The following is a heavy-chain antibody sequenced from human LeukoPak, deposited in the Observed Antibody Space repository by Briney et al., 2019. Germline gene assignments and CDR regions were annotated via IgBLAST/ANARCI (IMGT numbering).Heavy chain of an antibody. V-gene: IGHV1-8*03. CDR2: MNPNSGHT. D-gene: IGHD5-24*01. CDR3: AREVEMATIRRAFDI. Sequence: GASVKVSCKASGYTFTSYAINWVRLATGQGLEWMAWMNPNSGHTGYAQKFQGRVTITADESTSTAYMELSSLRSEDTAVYYCAREVEMATIRRAFDIWGRGTMVTVSS. J-gene: IGHJ3*02. CDR1: GYTFTSYA.